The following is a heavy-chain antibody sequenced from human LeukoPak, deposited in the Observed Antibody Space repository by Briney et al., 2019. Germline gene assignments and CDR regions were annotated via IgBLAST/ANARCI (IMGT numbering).Heavy chain of an antibody. Sequence: PSEXXSLTCTVSGGSISSSSYYWGWVRQPPGKGLKWIGSMHYSGITYYNPSLKSRVTISVDTSKNQFSLKMTSVSAADSAVYSCARAYISSRRYENDCWGQGTLVTVSS. CDR3: ARAYISSRRYENDC. CDR1: GGSISSSSYY. V-gene: IGHV4-39*01. D-gene: IGHD2-21*01. J-gene: IGHJ4*02. CDR2: MHYSGIT.